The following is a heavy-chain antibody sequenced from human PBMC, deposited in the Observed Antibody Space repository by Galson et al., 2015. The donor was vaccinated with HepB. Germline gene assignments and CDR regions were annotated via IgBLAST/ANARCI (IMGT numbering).Heavy chain of an antibody. D-gene: IGHD2-2*01. CDR1: GYTFSAYY. CDR2: INPNSGST. Sequence: SVKVSCKASGYTFSAYYIHWVRQAHGQGLEWMGWINPNSGSTSFAQKFRGRVTLTRDTSISTASMVLNRLRVDDTAVFYCARGDLYQLLSGDFHHWGQGTLVTVSS. J-gene: IGHJ1*01. V-gene: IGHV1-2*02. CDR3: ARGDLYQLLSGDFHH.